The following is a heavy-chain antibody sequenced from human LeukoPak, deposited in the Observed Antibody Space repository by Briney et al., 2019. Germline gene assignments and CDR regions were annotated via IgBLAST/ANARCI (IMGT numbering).Heavy chain of an antibody. V-gene: IGHV1-69*05. CDR2: IIPIFGTA. Sequence: ASVKVSCKASGGTFSSYAISWVRQAPGQGLEWMGGIIPIFGTANYAQKLQGRGTITTDESTSTAYMELSSLRSVDTAVYYCARSGDPEPNYYDSSGYWGPHYFDYWGQGTLVTVSS. CDR1: GGTFSSYA. CDR3: ARSGDPEPNYYDSSGYWGPHYFDY. J-gene: IGHJ4*02. D-gene: IGHD3-22*01.